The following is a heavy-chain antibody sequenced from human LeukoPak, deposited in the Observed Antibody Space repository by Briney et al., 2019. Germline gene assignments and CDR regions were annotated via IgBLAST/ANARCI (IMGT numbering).Heavy chain of an antibody. Sequence: ASVTVSFKASGYTFTSYYMHWVRQAPGQGLAWMGIINPSGGSTSYAQKFQGRVTMTRDTSTSTVYMELSSLRSEDTAVYYCASSGTGTVWFDPWGQGTLVTVSS. CDR1: GYTFTSYY. J-gene: IGHJ5*02. V-gene: IGHV1-46*01. D-gene: IGHD3-10*01. CDR2: INPSGGST. CDR3: ASSGTGTVWFDP.